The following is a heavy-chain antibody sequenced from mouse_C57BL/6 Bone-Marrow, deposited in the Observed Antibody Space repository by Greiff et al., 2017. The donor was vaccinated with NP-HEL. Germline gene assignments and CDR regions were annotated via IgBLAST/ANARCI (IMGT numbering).Heavy chain of an antibody. D-gene: IGHD2-3*01. J-gene: IGHJ3*01. CDR1: GFTFSDYY. Sequence: EVKVVESGGGLVQPGGSLKLSCAASGFTFSDYYMYWVRQTPEKRLEWVAYISNGGGSTYYPDTVKGRFTISRDNAKNTLYLQMSRLKSEDTAMYYCARQGSMMVTFFAYWGQGTLVTVSA. CDR3: ARQGSMMVTFFAY. V-gene: IGHV5-12*01. CDR2: ISNGGGST.